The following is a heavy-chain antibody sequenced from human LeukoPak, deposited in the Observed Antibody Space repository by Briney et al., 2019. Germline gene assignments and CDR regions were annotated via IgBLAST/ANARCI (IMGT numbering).Heavy chain of an antibody. J-gene: IGHJ5*02. CDR3: ARTMVRGVIINWFDP. CDR1: GFTFSSYS. Sequence: PGGSLRLSCAASGFTFSSYSMNWVRQAPGKGLEWVSSISSSSSYIYYADSVKGRFTISRDNAKNSLYLQMSSLRAEDTAVYYCARTMVRGVIINWFDPWGQGTLVTVSS. V-gene: IGHV3-21*01. CDR2: ISSSSSYI. D-gene: IGHD3-10*01.